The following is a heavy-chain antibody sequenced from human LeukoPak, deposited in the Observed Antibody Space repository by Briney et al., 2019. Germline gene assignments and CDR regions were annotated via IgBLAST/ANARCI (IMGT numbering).Heavy chain of an antibody. Sequence: PGGSLRLSCAASGFTFSNFGMNWVRQAPVKGLEWVSYISNSGTTYYAASVKGRFTISRDNAKNSLYLHMNSLRDEDTAVYYCARGGNFYGLDVWGRGTTVTVSS. V-gene: IGHV3-48*02. CDR1: GFTFSNFG. D-gene: IGHD3-16*01. CDR2: ISNSGTT. J-gene: IGHJ6*02. CDR3: ARGGNFYGLDV.